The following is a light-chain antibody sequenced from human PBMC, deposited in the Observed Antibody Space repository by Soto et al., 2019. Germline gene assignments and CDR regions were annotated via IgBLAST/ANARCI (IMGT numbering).Light chain of an antibody. V-gene: IGKV3-11*01. CDR1: QSVSSY. J-gene: IGKJ2*01. CDR2: DAS. CDR3: QQRSDWPRT. Sequence: EIVLTQSPATLSLSPGERATLSCRASQSVSSYLAWYQQKPGQAPRLLIYDASNRATGIPARFSGSGSGTDFTVTISRLEPEDFAVYYCQQRSDWPRTFGQGTALEIK.